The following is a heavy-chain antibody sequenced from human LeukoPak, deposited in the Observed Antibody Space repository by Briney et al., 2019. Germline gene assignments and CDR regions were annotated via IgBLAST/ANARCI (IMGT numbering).Heavy chain of an antibody. J-gene: IGHJ5*02. Sequence: SETLSLTCTVSGGSISSYYWSWIRRPPGKGLEWIGYIYTSGSTNYNPSLKSRVTISVDTSKNQFSLKLSSVAAADTAVYYCARAYYYDSSGWPPFDPWGQGTLVTVSS. V-gene: IGHV4-4*09. CDR1: GGSISSYY. CDR3: ARAYYYDSSGWPPFDP. CDR2: IYTSGST. D-gene: IGHD3-22*01.